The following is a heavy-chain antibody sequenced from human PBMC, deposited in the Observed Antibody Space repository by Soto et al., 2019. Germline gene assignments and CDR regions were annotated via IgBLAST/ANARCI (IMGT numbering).Heavy chain of an antibody. V-gene: IGHV1-18*04. CDR3: ARDLRRITIFGVDNGASYYYGMDV. J-gene: IGHJ6*02. CDR2: ISAYNGNT. Sequence: GASVKVSCRASGYTFTSYGISWVRQAPGQGLEWMGWISAYNGNTNYAQKLQGRVTMTTDTSTSTAYMELRSLRSDDTAVYYCARDLRRITIFGVDNGASYYYGMDVWGQGTTVTVSS. CDR1: GYTFTSYG. D-gene: IGHD3-3*01.